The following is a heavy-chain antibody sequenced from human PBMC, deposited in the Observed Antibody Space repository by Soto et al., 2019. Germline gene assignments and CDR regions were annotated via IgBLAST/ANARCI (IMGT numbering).Heavy chain of an antibody. V-gene: IGHV3-30-3*01. J-gene: IGHJ6*02. CDR2: ISYDGSNK. CDR1: GFTFSSYA. Sequence: QVQLVESGGGVVQPGRSLRLSCAASGFTFSSYAKHWVRQAPGKGLEWVAVISYDGSNKYYADSVKGRFTISRDNSKNTLYLQMNSLRAEDTAVYYCARDRPHGNGTDVWGQGTTVTVSS. CDR3: ARDRPHGNGTDV.